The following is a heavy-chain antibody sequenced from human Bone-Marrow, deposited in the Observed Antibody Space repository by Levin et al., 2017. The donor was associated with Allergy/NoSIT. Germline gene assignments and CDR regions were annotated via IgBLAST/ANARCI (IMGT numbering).Heavy chain of an antibody. CDR1: GFSFSATV. V-gene: IGHV3-23*01. J-gene: IGHJ4*02. CDR3: ANMHPYGTTWAGFFDD. D-gene: IGHD1-14*01. Sequence: PGGSLRLSCAASGFSFSATVMSWVRQAPGKGLEWVSVIKSGGDRYLADSVKGRFSISRDNSKNTLYLQMNSLRVEDTAVYYCANMHPYGTTWAGFFDDWGQGSLVTVSS. CDR2: IKSGGDR.